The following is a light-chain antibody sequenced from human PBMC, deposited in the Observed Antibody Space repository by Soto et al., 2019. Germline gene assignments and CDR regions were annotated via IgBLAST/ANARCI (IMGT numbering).Light chain of an antibody. Sequence: DIVLTQSPGTLSLSPGERATLSCRASLSVSSSYLAWYQQRTGQAPRLFIYGASSRATGITDRFSGSGSGTDYSLTISRLVPADFAVYYCQQYGSSPPYTFGQGTKLEIK. CDR2: GAS. CDR1: LSVSSSY. CDR3: QQYGSSPPYT. V-gene: IGKV3-20*01. J-gene: IGKJ2*01.